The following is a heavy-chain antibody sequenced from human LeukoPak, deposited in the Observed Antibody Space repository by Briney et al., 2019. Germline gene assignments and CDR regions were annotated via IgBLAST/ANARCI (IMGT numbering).Heavy chain of an antibody. V-gene: IGHV3-64*01. Sequence: PGTSLRLSCAASGFSFSNYGMHWVRQAPGKGLEYVSAISGNGGSTYYANSVKGRFTISRDNSKNTLYLQMGSLRAEDMAVYYCARDQGRWLSYYFDYWGQGTLVTVSS. J-gene: IGHJ4*02. CDR2: ISGNGGST. CDR3: ARDQGRWLSYYFDY. CDR1: GFSFSNYG. D-gene: IGHD3-22*01.